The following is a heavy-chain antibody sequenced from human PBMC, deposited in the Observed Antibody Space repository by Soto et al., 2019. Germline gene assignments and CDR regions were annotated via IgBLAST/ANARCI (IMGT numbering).Heavy chain of an antibody. CDR1: GYTFTSYA. Sequence: ASVKVSCKASGYTFTSYAMHWVRQAPGQRLEWMGWINAGNGNTKYSQKFQGRVTITADESTSTAYMELSSLRSEDTAVYYCASMLDHYYFDYWGQGTLVTVSS. D-gene: IGHD1-1*01. V-gene: IGHV1-3*01. CDR3: ASMLDHYYFDY. CDR2: INAGNGNT. J-gene: IGHJ4*02.